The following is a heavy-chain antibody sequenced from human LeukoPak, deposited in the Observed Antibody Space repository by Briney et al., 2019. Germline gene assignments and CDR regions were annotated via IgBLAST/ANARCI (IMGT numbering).Heavy chain of an antibody. CDR2: IYYSGST. D-gene: IGHD2-8*01. V-gene: IGHV4-34*01. CDR1: GGSFSGYY. Sequence: PSETLSLTCAVYGGSFSGYYWGWIRQPPGKGLEWIGSIYYSGSTYYNPSLKSRVTISVDTSKNQFSLKLSSVTAADTAVYYCAGELLGYCTNGVCPLHDAFDIWGQGTMVTVSS. J-gene: IGHJ3*02. CDR3: AGELLGYCTNGVCPLHDAFDI.